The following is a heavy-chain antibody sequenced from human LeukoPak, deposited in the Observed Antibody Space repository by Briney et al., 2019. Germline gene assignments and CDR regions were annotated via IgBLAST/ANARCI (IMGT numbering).Heavy chain of an antibody. CDR2: IIPIFGTA. CDR1: GGTFSSYA. J-gene: IGHJ4*02. Sequence: GASVKVSCKASGGTFSSYATSWVRQAPGQGLEWMGGIIPIFGTANYAQKFQGRVTITADESTSTAYMELSSLRSEDTAVYYCARDQMGASDYWGQGTLVTVSS. V-gene: IGHV1-69*13. CDR3: ARDQMGASDY. D-gene: IGHD1-26*01.